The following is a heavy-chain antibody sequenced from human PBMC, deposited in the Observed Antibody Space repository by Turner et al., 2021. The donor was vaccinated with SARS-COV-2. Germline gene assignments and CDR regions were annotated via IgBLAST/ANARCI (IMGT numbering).Heavy chain of an antibody. Sequence: QVQLVQSGAEVKKPGSSVKVPCKASGRTFSSDAISWVRQAPGQGLEWMGRINPILGIATYAQKFQGRVTITANKSTSTAYMGLSSLGSEDTAVYYCAGVYQGIAAAAISWFDPWGQGTLVTVSS. CDR1: GRTFSSDA. CDR3: AGVYQGIAAAAISWFDP. J-gene: IGHJ5*02. V-gene: IGHV1-69*04. D-gene: IGHD6-13*01. CDR2: INPILGIA.